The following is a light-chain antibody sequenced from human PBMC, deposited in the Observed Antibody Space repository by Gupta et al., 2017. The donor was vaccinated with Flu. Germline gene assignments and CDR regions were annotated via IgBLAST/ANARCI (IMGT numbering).Light chain of an antibody. V-gene: IGLV1-44*01. CDR3: AAWDDSLNGLYV. J-gene: IGLJ1*01. CDR2: SNS. Sequence: QSVLTQPPSASGTPGQSVTIYCSGGSSNIGSNTVNWYQQVPGTAPKLLIYSNSERPSGVPDRFSGSKSGTSASLAISGLQSEDEAEYYCAAWDDSLNGLYVFGSGTKVTVL. CDR1: SSNIGSNT.